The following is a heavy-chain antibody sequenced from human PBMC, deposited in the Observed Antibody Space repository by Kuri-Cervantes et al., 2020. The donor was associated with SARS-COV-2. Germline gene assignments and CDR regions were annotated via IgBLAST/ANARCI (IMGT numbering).Heavy chain of an antibody. J-gene: IGHJ1*01. CDR1: GFTFSNAW. Sequence: GESLKISCAASGFTFSNAWMSWVRQAPGKGLEWVSYISSSSSTIYYADSVKGRFTISRDNSKNTLYLQMNTLKTEDTAVFYCARDASYSGSYGSFQHWGQGTLVTVSS. CDR2: ISSSSSTI. CDR3: ARDASYSGSYGSFQH. V-gene: IGHV3-48*01. D-gene: IGHD1-26*01.